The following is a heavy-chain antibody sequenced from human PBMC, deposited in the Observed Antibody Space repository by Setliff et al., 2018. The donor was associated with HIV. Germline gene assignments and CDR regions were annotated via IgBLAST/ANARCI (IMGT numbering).Heavy chain of an antibody. D-gene: IGHD3-9*01. CDR3: ATAEYDLLTGYNYPFDY. CDR1: GGSINSSSYY. V-gene: IGHV4-39*01. CDR2: IYYSGST. J-gene: IGHJ4*02. Sequence: SETLSLTCTVSGGSINSSSYYWGWIRQPPGKGLEWIGSIYYSGSTYYNPSLKSRVTISVDTSKNQFSLKLSSVTAADTAVYYCATAEYDLLTGYNYPFDYWGQGTLVTVSS.